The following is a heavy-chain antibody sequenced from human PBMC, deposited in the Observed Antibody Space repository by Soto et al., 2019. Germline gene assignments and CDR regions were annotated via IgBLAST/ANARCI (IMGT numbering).Heavy chain of an antibody. CDR1: GFTFSSYA. D-gene: IGHD5-12*01. V-gene: IGHV3-23*01. Sequence: GGSLRLSCAASGFTFSSYAMSWVRQAPGKGLEWVSAISGSGGSTYYADSVKGRFTISRDNFKNTLYLQMNSLRAEDTAVYYCAKVPTDIAPPRPYYYYGMDVWGQGTTVTVSS. J-gene: IGHJ6*02. CDR2: ISGSGGST. CDR3: AKVPTDIAPPRPYYYYGMDV.